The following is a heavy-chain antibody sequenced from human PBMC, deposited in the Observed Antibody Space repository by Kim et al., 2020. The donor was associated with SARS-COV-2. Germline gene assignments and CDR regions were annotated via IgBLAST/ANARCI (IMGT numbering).Heavy chain of an antibody. V-gene: IGHV6-1*01. D-gene: IGHD7-27*01. Sequence: VSVKSRITINPDTSKNQFSLQLNSVTPEDTAVYYCARALELPAGEDAFDIWGQGTMVTVSS. CDR3: ARALELPAGEDAFDI. J-gene: IGHJ3*02.